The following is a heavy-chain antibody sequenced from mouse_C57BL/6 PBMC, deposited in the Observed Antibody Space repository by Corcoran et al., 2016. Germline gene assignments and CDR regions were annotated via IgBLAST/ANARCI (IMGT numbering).Heavy chain of an antibody. J-gene: IGHJ1*03. Sequence: QIQLVQSGPELKKPGETVKISCKASGYTFTTYGMSWVKQAPGKGLKWMGWINTYSGVPTYADDFKGRFAFSVETSASTAYLQINNLKNEDTATYFCASHYYGSSYWYFDVWGTGTTVTVSS. CDR1: GYTFTTYG. V-gene: IGHV9-3*01. CDR2: INTYSGVP. D-gene: IGHD1-1*01. CDR3: ASHYYGSSYWYFDV.